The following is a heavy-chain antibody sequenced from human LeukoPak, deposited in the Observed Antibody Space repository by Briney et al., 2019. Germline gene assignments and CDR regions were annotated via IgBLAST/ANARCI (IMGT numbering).Heavy chain of an antibody. CDR3: ARHGGGGRAFDI. CDR2: IYTSGST. J-gene: IGHJ3*02. Sequence: SETLSLTCTVSGGSISSYYWSWIRQPPGKGLEWIGYIYTSGSTNYNPSLKSRVTISVDKSKNQCSLKLSPLTPAATAVYYCARHGGGGRAFDIWGQGTMVTVSS. CDR1: GGSISSYY. D-gene: IGHD3-16*01. V-gene: IGHV4-4*09.